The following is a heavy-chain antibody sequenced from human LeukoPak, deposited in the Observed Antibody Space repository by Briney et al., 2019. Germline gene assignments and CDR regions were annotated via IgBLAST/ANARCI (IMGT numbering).Heavy chain of an antibody. CDR3: AKVYSIDAYNYPFDY. CDR2: ITGSGGST. D-gene: IGHD5-24*01. Sequence: PGGSLRLSCAASGFTFSGYAMSWVRQAPGKGLDWVSSITGSGGSTYYADSVKGRFTISRDNSKNTLFLQMTSLRAEDTAVYHCAKVYSIDAYNYPFDYWGQGTLVTVSS. CDR1: GFTFSGYA. J-gene: IGHJ4*02. V-gene: IGHV3-23*01.